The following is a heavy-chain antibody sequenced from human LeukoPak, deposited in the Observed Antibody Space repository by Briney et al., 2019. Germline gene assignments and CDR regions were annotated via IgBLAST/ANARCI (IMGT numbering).Heavy chain of an antibody. CDR3: ARDGCGGDCYFDY. V-gene: IGHV3-30*02. D-gene: IGHD2-21*02. CDR2: IRYDGSNK. Sequence: GGSLRLSCAASGFTFSSYGIHWARQAPGKGLEWVTFIRYDGSNKYYADSVKGRFTISRDNSKNTLYLQMNSLRAEDTAVYYCARDGCGGDCYFDYWGQGTLVTVSS. J-gene: IGHJ4*02. CDR1: GFTFSSYG.